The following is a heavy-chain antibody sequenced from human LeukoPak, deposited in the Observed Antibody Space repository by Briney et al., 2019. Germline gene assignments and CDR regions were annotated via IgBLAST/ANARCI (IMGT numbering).Heavy chain of an antibody. CDR2: ISYDGSNK. CDR3: ARDAKGYSSGLDY. V-gene: IGHV3-30-3*01. CDR1: GFTFSSYA. D-gene: IGHD6-19*01. Sequence: GGSLRLSCAASGFTFSSYAMHWVRQAPGKGLEWVAVISYDGSNKYYADSVKGRFTISRDNSKNTLYLQMNSLRAEDTAVYYCARDAKGYSSGLDYWGQGTLVTVSS. J-gene: IGHJ4*02.